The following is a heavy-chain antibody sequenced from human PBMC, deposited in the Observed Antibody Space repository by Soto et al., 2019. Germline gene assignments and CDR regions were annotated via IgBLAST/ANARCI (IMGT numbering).Heavy chain of an antibody. CDR2: ISNSGST. D-gene: IGHD3-10*01. CDR3: ATESGSTYGYFDY. J-gene: IGHJ4*02. CDR1: GGSVTSDEDY. V-gene: IGHV4-30-4*01. Sequence: SETLSLTCTVSGGSVTSDEDYWSWIRQSPGKGLEWIGYISNSGSTGYNPSLKTRLSMSVDRSKNQFTLRLTSVTAEDTAVYFCATESGSTYGYFDYWGQGTQVTVSS.